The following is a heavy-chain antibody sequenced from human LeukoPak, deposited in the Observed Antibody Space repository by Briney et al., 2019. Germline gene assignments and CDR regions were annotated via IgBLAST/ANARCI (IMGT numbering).Heavy chain of an antibody. V-gene: IGHV4-34*01. CDR3: ARISCSSTSCSNDY. CDR1: GGSFSGYY. CDR2: INHSGST. D-gene: IGHD2-2*01. J-gene: IGHJ4*02. Sequence: SETLSLTCAVYGGSFSGYYWSWIRQPPGKGLEWIGEINHSGSTNYNPSLKSRVTISVDTSKNQFSLKLSSVTAADTAVYYCARISCSSTSCSNDYWGQGTLVTVSS.